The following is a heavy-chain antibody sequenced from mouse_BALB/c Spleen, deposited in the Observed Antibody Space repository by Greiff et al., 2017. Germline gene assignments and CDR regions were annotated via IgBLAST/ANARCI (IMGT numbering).Heavy chain of an antibody. CDR1: GYSITSDYA. D-gene: IGHD1-1*02. J-gene: IGHJ4*01. CDR2: ISYSGST. Sequence: EVQLQESGPGLVKPSQSLSLTCTVTGYSITSDYAWNWIRQFPGNKLEWMGYISYSGSTSYNPSLKSRISITRDTSKNQFFLQLNSVTTEDTATYYCARTLFYYAMDYWGQGTSVTVSS. CDR3: ARTLFYYAMDY. V-gene: IGHV3-2*02.